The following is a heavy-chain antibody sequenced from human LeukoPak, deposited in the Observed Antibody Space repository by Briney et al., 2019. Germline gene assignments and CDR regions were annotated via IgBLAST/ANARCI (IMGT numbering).Heavy chain of an antibody. J-gene: IGHJ3*01. CDR2: IYHRGST. CDR3: AREVSSSHDAFHF. CDR1: GGSISSGDYY. Sequence: SETLSLTCTVSGGSISSGDYYWSWIRQPPGKGLEWIGYIYHRGSTYYNPSLKSRVTMSVDTSKNQFSLKLTSVTAADTAVYYCAREVSSSHDAFHFWGQGTLVTVSS. V-gene: IGHV4-30-4*01.